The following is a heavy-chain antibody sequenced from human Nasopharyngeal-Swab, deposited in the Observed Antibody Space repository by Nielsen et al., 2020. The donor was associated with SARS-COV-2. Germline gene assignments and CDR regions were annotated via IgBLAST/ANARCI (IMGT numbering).Heavy chain of an antibody. Sequence: GESLKISCAASGFTFSSYAMHWVRQAPGKGLEWVAVISYDGSNKYYADSVKGRFTISRDNSKNTLYLQMNSLRAEDTAVYYCARDTGSGWDPWGQGTLVTVSS. CDR1: GFTFSSYA. D-gene: IGHD6-19*01. CDR3: ARDTGSGWDP. CDR2: ISYDGSNK. V-gene: IGHV3-30*04. J-gene: IGHJ5*02.